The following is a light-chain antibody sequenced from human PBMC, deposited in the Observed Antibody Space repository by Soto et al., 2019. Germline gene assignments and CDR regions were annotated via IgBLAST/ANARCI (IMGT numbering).Light chain of an antibody. CDR3: QQRSTNWRWT. V-gene: IGKV3-11*01. Sequence: EIVLTQFRATLSVSPGNTATLSCRASQSVSNFLGWYQQKPGQAPRLLIYDASNRAAGIPARFSGSGSGTDFTLTISNLEPEDFAVYYCQQRSTNWRWTFGQGTKVDIK. J-gene: IGKJ1*01. CDR1: QSVSNF. CDR2: DAS.